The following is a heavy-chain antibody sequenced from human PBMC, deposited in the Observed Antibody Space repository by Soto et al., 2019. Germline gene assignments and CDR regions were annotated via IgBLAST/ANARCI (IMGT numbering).Heavy chain of an antibody. Sequence: SETLSLTCTVSGGSISSYFWSWIRQPPGKGLEWIGYIYYSGTTNYNPSLKSRVTISVDTSKNQSSLKLSSVTAADTAVYYCASIHVGGAVDYFDYWGQGTLVTV. CDR1: GGSISSYF. J-gene: IGHJ4*02. V-gene: IGHV4-59*01. CDR2: IYYSGTT. D-gene: IGHD1-26*01. CDR3: ASIHVGGAVDYFDY.